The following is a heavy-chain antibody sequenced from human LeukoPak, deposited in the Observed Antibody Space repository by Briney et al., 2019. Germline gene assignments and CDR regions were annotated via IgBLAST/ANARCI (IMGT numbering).Heavy chain of an antibody. CDR1: GYTFTDYN. V-gene: IGHV1-18*04. Sequence: GASVKVSCKASGYTFTDYNIHWVRQAPGQGLEWMGWISAYNGNTNYAQKLQGRVTMTTDTSTSTAYMELRSLRSDDTAVYYCARDPLTDTAMVYNWFDPWGQGTLVTVSS. CDR3: ARDPLTDTAMVYNWFDP. J-gene: IGHJ5*02. CDR2: ISAYNGNT. D-gene: IGHD5-18*01.